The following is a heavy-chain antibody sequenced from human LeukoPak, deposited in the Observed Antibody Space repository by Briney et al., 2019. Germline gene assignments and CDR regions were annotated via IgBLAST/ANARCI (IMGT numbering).Heavy chain of an antibody. D-gene: IGHD2-21*01. CDR1: DFNVRRSD. CDR2: IKSGGGT. Sequence: GGSLRLSCAVSDFNVRRSDMTWARQAPGKGLEWVSVIKSGGGTYYADSVKGRFTISRDNPKNALYLQMNSLRADDTPIYCCAGHSTRSAFDIWGQGTMVTVSS. CDR3: AGHSTRSAFDI. J-gene: IGHJ3*02. V-gene: IGHV3-53*01.